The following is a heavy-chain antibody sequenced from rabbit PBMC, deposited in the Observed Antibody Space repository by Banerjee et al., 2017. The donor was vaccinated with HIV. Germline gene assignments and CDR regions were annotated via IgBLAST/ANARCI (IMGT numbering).Heavy chain of an antibody. CDR1: GLDFSSNYW. D-gene: IGHD1-1*01. CDR3: TRMTDSDYYTL. CDR2: IDPGSNGIT. Sequence: QSLEESGGDLVKPGASLTLTCKASGLDFSSNYWICWVRQAPGKGLEWIACIDPGSNGITTYASWAKGRFTISKTSSTTVTLQMTSLTAADTATYFCTRMTDSDYYTLWGPGTLVTVS. V-gene: IGHV1S40*01. J-gene: IGHJ4*01.